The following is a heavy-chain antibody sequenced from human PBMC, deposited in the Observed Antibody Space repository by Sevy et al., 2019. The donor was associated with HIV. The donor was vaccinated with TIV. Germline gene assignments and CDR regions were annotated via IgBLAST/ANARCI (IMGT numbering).Heavy chain of an antibody. D-gene: IGHD6-19*01. Sequence: GGSLRLSCTASGFTFSDYAMSWVRQAPGKGLEWVGFIKTKTYGGTTEYAASVKGRFIISRDDSKNIAYLQMNSLKTEDTAVYYCPRDLYGSGWFYFDYWGLGTLVTVSS. CDR2: IKTKTYGGTT. V-gene: IGHV3-49*04. J-gene: IGHJ4*02. CDR1: GFTFSDYA. CDR3: PRDLYGSGWFYFDY.